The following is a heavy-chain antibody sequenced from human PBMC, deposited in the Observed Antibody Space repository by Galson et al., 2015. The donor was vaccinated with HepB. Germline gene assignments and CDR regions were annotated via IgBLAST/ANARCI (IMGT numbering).Heavy chain of an antibody. CDR1: GSTFTSYG. V-gene: IGHV1-18*01. CDR3: ARDPLGIAAAGTEFGAFDL. Sequence: SVKVSCKASGSTFTSYGISWVRQAPGQGLEWMGWISAYNGNTNYAQKLQGRVTMTTDTSTSTAYMELRSLRSDETAVYYCARDPLGIAAAGTEFGAFDLSGQGTMVTVSS. J-gene: IGHJ3*01. D-gene: IGHD6-13*01. CDR2: ISAYNGNT.